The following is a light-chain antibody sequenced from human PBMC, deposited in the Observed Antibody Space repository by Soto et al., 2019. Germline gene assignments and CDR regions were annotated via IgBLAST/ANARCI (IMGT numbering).Light chain of an antibody. V-gene: IGLV2-14*01. Sequence: LTQPASVSGSPGQSITISCTGTSSDVGGYDYVSWYQQHPGKAPKLMIYEVSNRPSGVSNRFSGSKSGNTAFLTISGLQAEDEADYYCSSYTSSSNYVFGNGTKVTVL. CDR3: SSYTSSSNYV. CDR1: SSDVGGYDY. J-gene: IGLJ1*01. CDR2: EVS.